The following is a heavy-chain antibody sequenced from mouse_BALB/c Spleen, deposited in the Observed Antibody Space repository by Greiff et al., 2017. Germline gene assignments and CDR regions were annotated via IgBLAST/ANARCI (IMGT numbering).Heavy chain of an antibody. CDR2: IYPGSGST. D-gene: IGHD2-2*01. J-gene: IGHJ1*01. Sequence: LQQPGSELVRPGASVKLSCKASGYTFTSYWMHWVKQRHGQGLEWIGNIYPGSGSTNYDEKFKSKGTLTVDTSSSTAYMHLSSLTSEDSAVYYCTRNYGYDWYFDVWGAGTTVTVAS. CDR1: GYTFTSYW. V-gene: IGHV1S22*01. CDR3: TRNYGYDWYFDV.